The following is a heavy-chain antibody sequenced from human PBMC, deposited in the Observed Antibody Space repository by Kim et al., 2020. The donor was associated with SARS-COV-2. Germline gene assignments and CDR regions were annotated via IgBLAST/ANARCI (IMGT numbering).Heavy chain of an antibody. V-gene: IGHV3-23*01. D-gene: IGHD6-13*01. J-gene: IGHJ4*02. CDR2: ISGSGGST. CDR1: GFTFSSYA. CDR3: AKEFSVGIAAAGTPFDY. Sequence: GGSLRLSCAASGFTFSSYAMSWVRQAPGKGLEWVSAISGSGGSTYYADSVKGRFTISRDNSENTLYLQMNSLRAEDTAVYYCAKEFSVGIAAAGTPFDYWGQGTLVTVSS.